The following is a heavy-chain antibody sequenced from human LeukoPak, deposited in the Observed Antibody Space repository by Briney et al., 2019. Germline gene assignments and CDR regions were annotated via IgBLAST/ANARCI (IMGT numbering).Heavy chain of an antibody. CDR2: IYYSGST. J-gene: IGHJ5*02. CDR3: ARPGWFDP. Sequence: PSETLSLTCTVSGGSISSSSYYWGWIRQPPGKGLEWIGGIYYSGSTYYNPSLKSRVTISVDTSKNQFSLKLSSVTAADTAVYYCARPGWFDPWGQGTLVTVSS. D-gene: IGHD3-10*01. V-gene: IGHV4-39*01. CDR1: GGSISSSSYY.